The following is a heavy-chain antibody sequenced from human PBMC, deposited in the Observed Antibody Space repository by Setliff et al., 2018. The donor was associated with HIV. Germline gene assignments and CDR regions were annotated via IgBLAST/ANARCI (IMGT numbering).Heavy chain of an antibody. CDR1: GFTFNDYT. D-gene: IGHD7-27*01. V-gene: IGHV3-43*01. J-gene: IGHJ4*02. Sequence: PGGSLRLSCAASGFTFNDYTMHWVRQVPGKGLEWVSLINWDGGGRYYADSVKGRFTISRDNNKNSLYLQMTSLKTEDTAFYYCDSEGPQTGDHSLALFWGQGTVVTVSS. CDR2: INWDGGGR. CDR3: DSEGPQTGDHSLALF.